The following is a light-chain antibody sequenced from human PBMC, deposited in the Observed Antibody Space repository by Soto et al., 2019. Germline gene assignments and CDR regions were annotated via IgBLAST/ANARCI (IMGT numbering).Light chain of an antibody. CDR3: QQYSSAPLT. CDR2: ATS. V-gene: IGKV1-27*01. CDR1: QGIAPY. J-gene: IGKJ4*01. Sequence: DVQMTQSPSSLSAFVGDRVTITCRASQGIAPYLAWFQQKPGKVPKLLIYATSTLQSGVPSRFSGSGSGTDFTLTINSLQPEDVGTYYCQQYSSAPLTFGGGTKVEIK.